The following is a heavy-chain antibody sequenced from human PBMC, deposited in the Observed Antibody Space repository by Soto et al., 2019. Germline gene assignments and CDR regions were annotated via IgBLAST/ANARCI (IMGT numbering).Heavy chain of an antibody. V-gene: IGHV1-69*13. D-gene: IGHD2-15*01. CDR3: ARDPDIVVVPGYYGMDV. CDR1: GYTFTSYG. Sequence: GASVKVSCKASGYTFTSYGISWVRQAPGQGLEWMGGIIPIFGTANYAQKFQGRVTITADESTSTAYMELSSLRSEDTAVYYCARDPDIVVVPGYYGMDVWGQGTTVTVSS. J-gene: IGHJ6*01. CDR2: IIPIFGTA.